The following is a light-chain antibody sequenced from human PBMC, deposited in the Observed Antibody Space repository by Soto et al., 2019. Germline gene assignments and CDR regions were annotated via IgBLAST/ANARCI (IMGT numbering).Light chain of an antibody. CDR3: QQYYSTPLT. J-gene: IGKJ4*01. Sequence: DIVMTQSPDSLAVSLGERASINCKSSQSVLYSSNNKNYLACYQQKPGQPPKLLIYWASTRESGVPDRFSGSGSGTDFTLTISSLQAEDVAVYYCQQYYSTPLTFGGGTKWEIK. CDR2: WAS. V-gene: IGKV4-1*01. CDR1: QSVLYSSNNKNY.